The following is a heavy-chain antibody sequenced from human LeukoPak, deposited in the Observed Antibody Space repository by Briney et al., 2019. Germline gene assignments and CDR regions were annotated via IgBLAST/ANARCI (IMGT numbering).Heavy chain of an antibody. Sequence: ASVKVSCKASGYTFTSYDINWVRQATGQGLEWMGWMNPNSGNTGYAQKFQGGVTMTRNTSISTAYMELSSLRSEDTAVYYCARGYKPYGSGTHPHWFDPWGQGTLVTVSS. V-gene: IGHV1-8*01. CDR2: MNPNSGNT. D-gene: IGHD3-10*01. CDR3: ARGYKPYGSGTHPHWFDP. J-gene: IGHJ5*02. CDR1: GYTFTSYD.